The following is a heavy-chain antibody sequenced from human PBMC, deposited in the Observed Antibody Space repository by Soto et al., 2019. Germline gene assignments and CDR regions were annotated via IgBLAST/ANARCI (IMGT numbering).Heavy chain of an antibody. Sequence: QVQLVQSGAEVKKPGASVKVSCKASGYTFSNSGISWVRQGPGQGLEWMGWISGYNGNTHYEEKVQDRIKMTTDTSTSTTYLELRSLRSDDTAVYFCARDPGFGFGYSYAFAMDVWGQGTTVTVSS. V-gene: IGHV1-18*01. D-gene: IGHD5-18*01. CDR2: ISGYNGNT. CDR1: GYTFSNSG. J-gene: IGHJ6*02. CDR3: ARDPGFGFGYSYAFAMDV.